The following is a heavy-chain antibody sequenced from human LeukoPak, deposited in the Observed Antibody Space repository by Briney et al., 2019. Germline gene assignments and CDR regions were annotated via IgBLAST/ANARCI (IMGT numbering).Heavy chain of an antibody. CDR1: GFTFNTYA. CDR3: ARGEQWLVYGMDV. CDR2: IWYDGSNK. V-gene: IGHV3-33*01. Sequence: GGSLRLSCAASGFTFNTYAMNWVRQAPGKGLDWVAIIWYDGSNKYYADSVKGRFIISKDNSKNTLYLQMNSLRAEDTAVYYCARGEQWLVYGMDVWGQGTTVTVSS. J-gene: IGHJ6*02. D-gene: IGHD6-19*01.